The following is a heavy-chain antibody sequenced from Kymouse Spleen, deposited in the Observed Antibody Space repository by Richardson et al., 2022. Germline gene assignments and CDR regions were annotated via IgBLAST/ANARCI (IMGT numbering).Heavy chain of an antibody. V-gene: IGHV3-72*01. CDR2: TRNKANSYTT. Sequence: EVQLVESGGGLVQPGGSLRLSCAASGFTFSDHYMDWVRQAPGKGLEWVGRTRNKANSYTTEYAASVKGRFTISRDDSKNSLYLQMNSLKTEDTAVYYCAREAYYYGSGSAYYYYYGMDVWGQGTTVTVSS. CDR1: GFTFSDHY. CDR3: AREAYYYGSGSAYYYYYGMDV. D-gene: IGHD3-10*01. J-gene: IGHJ6*02.